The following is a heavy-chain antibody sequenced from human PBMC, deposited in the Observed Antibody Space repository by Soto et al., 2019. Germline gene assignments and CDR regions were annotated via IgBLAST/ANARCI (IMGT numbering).Heavy chain of an antibody. CDR2: ISGSGGST. D-gene: IGHD3-10*01. Sequence: GGSLRLSCAASGFTFSSYAMSWVRQAPGKGLEWVSAISGSGGSTYYADSVKGRFTISRDNSKNTLYLQMTSLRAEDTAVYYCAKDPLLWFGELSSWFDPWGQGTLVTVSS. CDR3: AKDPLLWFGELSSWFDP. J-gene: IGHJ5*02. V-gene: IGHV3-23*01. CDR1: GFTFSSYA.